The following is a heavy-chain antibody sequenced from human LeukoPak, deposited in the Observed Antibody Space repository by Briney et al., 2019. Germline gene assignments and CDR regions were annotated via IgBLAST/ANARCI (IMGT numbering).Heavy chain of an antibody. CDR1: GFTFSSYA. V-gene: IGHV3-30-3*01. Sequence: GGSLRLSCAASGFTFSSYAMHGGREGPGEGLEWVAVISYDGSNKYYADSVKGRFTISRDNSKNTLYLQMNSLRAEDTAVYYCAASGGSRGWELDYWGQGTLVTVSS. J-gene: IGHJ4*02. CDR2: ISYDGSNK. CDR3: AASGGSRGWELDY. D-gene: IGHD6-19*01.